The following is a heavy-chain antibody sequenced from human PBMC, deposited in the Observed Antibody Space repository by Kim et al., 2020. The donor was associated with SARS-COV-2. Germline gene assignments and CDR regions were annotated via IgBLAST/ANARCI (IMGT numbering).Heavy chain of an antibody. Sequence: SVKVSCKTSGGTFSGNAISWVRQAPGQGLEWMGGIIPSLGMTRYAQSLQGRVLMTADESTSTAFLELNSLRSEDAAVYYCRLCSIPSCYYYNNVGVWGQGTRVTVSS. CDR2: IIPSLGMT. CDR3: RLCSIPSCYYYNNVGV. V-gene: IGHV1-69*10. J-gene: IGHJ6*02. D-gene: IGHD3-22*01. CDR1: GGTFSGNA.